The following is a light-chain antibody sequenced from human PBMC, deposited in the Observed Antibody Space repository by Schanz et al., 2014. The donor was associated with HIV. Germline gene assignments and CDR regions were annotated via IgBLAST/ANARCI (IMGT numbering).Light chain of an antibody. V-gene: IGKV3-20*01. CDR3: QQYGSSPWT. CDR2: GAS. J-gene: IGKJ1*01. Sequence: EIVLTQSPGTLSLSPGEVGTLSCRASQSISTHLAWYQQKPGQAPTLLIYGASSRATGIPDRFSGSGSGTYFTLTISRLEPEDFAVYYCQQYGSSPWTFGQGTKVEIK. CDR1: QSISTH.